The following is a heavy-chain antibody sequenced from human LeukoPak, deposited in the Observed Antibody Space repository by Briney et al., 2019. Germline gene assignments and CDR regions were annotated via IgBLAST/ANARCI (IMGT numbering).Heavy chain of an antibody. CDR2: ISSSGSTI. Sequence: GGSLRLSCAASGFTVSSNYMSWVRQAPGKGLEWVSYISSSGSTIYYADPVKGRFTISRDNAKNSLYLQMNSLRAEDTAVYYCARDFSPVWSAATFYGMDVWGQGTTVTVSS. J-gene: IGHJ6*02. D-gene: IGHD2-15*01. CDR3: ARDFSPVWSAATFYGMDV. V-gene: IGHV3-11*01. CDR1: GFTVSSNY.